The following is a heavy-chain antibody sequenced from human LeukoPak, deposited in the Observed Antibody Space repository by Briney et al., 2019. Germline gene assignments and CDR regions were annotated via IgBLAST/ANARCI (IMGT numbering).Heavy chain of an antibody. CDR1: GFMFSKYW. CDR3: ARVGGDYYDSSAPDADY. D-gene: IGHD3-22*01. J-gene: IGHJ4*02. V-gene: IGHV3-7*03. Sequence: GGSLRLSCAASGFMFSKYWMNWVRQAPGKGLEWVANIKQDGIEKYYVDSVKGRFTISRDNTQNSVYLQMNSLRAEDTAVYYCARVGGDYYDSSAPDADYWGQGTLVTVSS. CDR2: IKQDGIEK.